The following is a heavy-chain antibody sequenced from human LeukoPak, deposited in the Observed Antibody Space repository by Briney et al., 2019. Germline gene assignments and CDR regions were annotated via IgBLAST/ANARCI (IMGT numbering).Heavy chain of an antibody. CDR3: AREMATSDY. V-gene: IGHV3-23*01. CDR2: LSGSGTST. J-gene: IGHJ4*02. Sequence: GGSLRLSCATSRFTFTSYAMSWVRQAPGKGLEWVSGLSGSGTSTFYADSVKGRFTISRDNSKNILYLQMISLRADDTAVYYCAREMATSDYWGQGTLVTVSS. D-gene: IGHD5-24*01. CDR1: RFTFTSYA.